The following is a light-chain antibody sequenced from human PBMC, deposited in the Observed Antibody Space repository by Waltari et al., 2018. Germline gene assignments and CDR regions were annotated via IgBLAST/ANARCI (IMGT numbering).Light chain of an antibody. J-gene: IGKJ3*01. V-gene: IGKV1-17*01. CDR1: QGITYA. CDR2: AAS. CDR3: QQRNSYPFT. Sequence: DIQMTQSPSSLSASVGDKVTITCRASQGITYALAWYQQKPGKAPKLLIYAASNLQSGVPSRFSGSGSGTDFTLTISSLQPEDFAVYYCQQRNSYPFTFGPGTKLDIK.